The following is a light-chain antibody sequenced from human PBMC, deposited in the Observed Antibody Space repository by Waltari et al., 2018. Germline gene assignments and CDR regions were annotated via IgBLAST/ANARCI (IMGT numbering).Light chain of an antibody. CDR3: QQSYSTPWT. Sequence: DIQMTQPPSALSASVGGRVNITCRARQSISSYFNWYQQKPGKAPKLLSYAASSLQSEVPSRFSGSGSGTDFALTISSLQADDVATYSCQQSYSTPWTFGQGTKVEIK. CDR2: AAS. J-gene: IGKJ1*01. V-gene: IGKV1-39*01. CDR1: QSISSY.